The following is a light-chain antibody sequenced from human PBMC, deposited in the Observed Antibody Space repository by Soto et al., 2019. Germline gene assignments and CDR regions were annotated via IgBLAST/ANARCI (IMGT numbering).Light chain of an antibody. Sequence: EIVLTQSPATLSLSPGERATLSCRAPQSVSTFLAWYQQKPGQAPRLLNYDASKRATGIPTRFSGSGSGTDFTLTISSLEPEDFAVYYCQQRINWPLTFGGGTKVEIK. J-gene: IGKJ4*01. CDR2: DAS. V-gene: IGKV3-11*01. CDR3: QQRINWPLT. CDR1: QSVSTF.